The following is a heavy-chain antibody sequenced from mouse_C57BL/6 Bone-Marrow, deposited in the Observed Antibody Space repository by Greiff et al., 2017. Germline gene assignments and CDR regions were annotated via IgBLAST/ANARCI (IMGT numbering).Heavy chain of an antibody. J-gene: IGHJ2*01. CDR3: ARGYYYGSSLYFDY. CDR2: ISGGGGNT. D-gene: IGHD1-1*01. CDR1: GFTFSSYT. Sequence: EVKLMESGGGLVKPGGSLKLSCAASGFTFSSYTMSWVRQTPEKRLEWVATISGGGGNTYYPDSVKGRFPISRDNAKNTLYLQMSSLRSEDTALYYCARGYYYGSSLYFDYWGQGTTLTVSS. V-gene: IGHV5-9*01.